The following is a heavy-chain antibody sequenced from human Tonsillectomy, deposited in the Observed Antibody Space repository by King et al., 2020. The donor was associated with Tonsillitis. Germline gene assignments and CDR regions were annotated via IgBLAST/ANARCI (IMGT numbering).Heavy chain of an antibody. Sequence: QLQESGPALVKPSQTLSLTCSVPGGSISSGDYYWNWIRQPAGKGLEWIGRISTSGTTNYNPSLKSRGTMSADKSKNQVSLKGNSVTAADTAAYYCAREGRDWYFDLWGRGTLVTVSS. J-gene: IGHJ2*01. V-gene: IGHV4-61*02. CDR1: GGSISSGDYY. CDR2: ISTSGTT. CDR3: AREGRDWYFDL.